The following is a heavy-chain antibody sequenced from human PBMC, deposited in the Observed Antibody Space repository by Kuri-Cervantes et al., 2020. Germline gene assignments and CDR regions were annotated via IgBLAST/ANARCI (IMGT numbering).Heavy chain of an antibody. Sequence: GESLKISCAASGFTVSSNYMSWVRQAPGKGLEWVSVIYSGGSTYYADSVKGRFTISKDNSKNTLYLQMSSLRAEDTAVYYCANLGLVEAFDTWGQGTMVTVSS. D-gene: IGHD6-19*01. CDR2: IYSGGST. J-gene: IGHJ3*02. V-gene: IGHV3-53*05. CDR3: ANLGLVEAFDT. CDR1: GFTVSSNY.